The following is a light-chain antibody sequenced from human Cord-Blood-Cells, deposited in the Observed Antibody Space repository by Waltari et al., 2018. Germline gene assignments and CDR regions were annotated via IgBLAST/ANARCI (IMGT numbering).Light chain of an antibody. CDR2: QDS. V-gene: IGLV3-1*01. CDR3: QAWDSSTYAV. Sequence: SYELTQPPSVSVSPGQTASIPCSGEKLGDKYACWYQQKPGQSPVLVIYQDSKRPSGIPERFSGSNSGNTATLTISGTQAMDEADYYCQAWDSSTYAVFGGGTQLTVL. CDR1: KLGDKY. J-gene: IGLJ7*01.